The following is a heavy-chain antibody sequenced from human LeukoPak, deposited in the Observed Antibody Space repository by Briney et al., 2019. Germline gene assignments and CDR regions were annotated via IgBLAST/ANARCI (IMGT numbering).Heavy chain of an antibody. D-gene: IGHD3-22*01. J-gene: IGHJ3*02. Sequence: GGSLRLSCAASGFTFSSYGMHWVRLAPGKGLGWVAVIWYDGSNKYYADSVKGRFTISRDNSKNTLYLQMNSLRAEDTAVYYCARANYYDSPFDIWGQGTMVTVSS. CDR1: GFTFSSYG. CDR2: IWYDGSNK. CDR3: ARANYYDSPFDI. V-gene: IGHV3-33*01.